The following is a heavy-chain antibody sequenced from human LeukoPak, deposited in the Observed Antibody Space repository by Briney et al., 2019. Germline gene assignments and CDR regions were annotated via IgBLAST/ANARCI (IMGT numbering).Heavy chain of an antibody. CDR2: ISSSDSTI. CDR1: GFTFSDYY. J-gene: IGHJ5*02. D-gene: IGHD2-2*01. V-gene: IGHV3-11*04. CDR3: GYGGQLLEDAIWFDP. Sequence: PGGSLRLSCAASGFTFSDYYMSWIRQAPGEGLEWVSYISSSDSTIYYADSVKGRFTISRDNAKNSLYLQMNSLRAEDTAVYYCGYGGQLLEDAIWFDPWGQGTLVTVSS.